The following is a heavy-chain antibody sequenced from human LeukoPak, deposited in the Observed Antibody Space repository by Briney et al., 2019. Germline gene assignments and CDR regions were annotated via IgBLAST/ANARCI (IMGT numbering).Heavy chain of an antibody. Sequence: GGSLRLSCAASGFTFSSYWMHSVRQAPGEGLVWVSRMNSDGSDTIYADSVKGGFPTSRHNAKNTLYRQMYSLRAEDTALYYCAREDYDYGDYYFDYWGQGTLVTVSS. J-gene: IGHJ4*02. CDR1: GFTFSSYW. D-gene: IGHD4-17*01. V-gene: IGHV3-74*01. CDR2: MNSDGSDT. CDR3: AREDYDYGDYYFDY.